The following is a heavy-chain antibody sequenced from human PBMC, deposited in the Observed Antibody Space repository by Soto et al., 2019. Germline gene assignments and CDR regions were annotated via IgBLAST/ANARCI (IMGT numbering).Heavy chain of an antibody. D-gene: IGHD3-10*01. J-gene: IGHJ5*02. CDR2: INSDGSST. Sequence: GGSLRLSCAASGFTFSSYWMHWVRQAPGKGLVWVSRINSDGSSTSYADSVKGRFTISRDNAKNTLYLQMNSLRAEDTAVYYCARQLWFGELLYLESWFDPWGQGTLVTVSS. V-gene: IGHV3-74*01. CDR1: GFTFSSYW. CDR3: ARQLWFGELLYLESWFDP.